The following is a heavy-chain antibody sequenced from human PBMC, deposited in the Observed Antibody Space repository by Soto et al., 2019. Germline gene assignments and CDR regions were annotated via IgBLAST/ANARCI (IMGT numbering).Heavy chain of an antibody. CDR3: ASSEPFGVDHDGGMDV. Sequence: SVKVSCKASGFTIIDSAVQWVRQARGQRLEWIGWIVVGSGNTNYAQKFQERVTITRDMSTNTAYMELSSLRSEDSAVYFCASSEPFGVDHDGGMDVWGQGTTVTVSS. J-gene: IGHJ6*02. CDR1: GFTIIDSA. V-gene: IGHV1-58*01. D-gene: IGHD3-3*01. CDR2: IVVGSGNT.